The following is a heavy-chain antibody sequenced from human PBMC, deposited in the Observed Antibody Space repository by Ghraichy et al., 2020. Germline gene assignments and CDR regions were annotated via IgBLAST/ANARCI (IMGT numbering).Heavy chain of an antibody. CDR1: GFTFSSYG. V-gene: IGHV3-33*01. J-gene: IGHJ6*02. CDR2: ICYGGSNK. Sequence: GESLNISCAASGFTFSSYGMRWVRQAPGKGLEWVAVICYGGSNKYYADSVKGRFTISRDNSKNTLYLQMNSLRAEDTAVYYCARDRNTMVRGVILYYYGMDVWGQGTPVTVSS. CDR3: ARDRNTMVRGVILYYYGMDV. D-gene: IGHD3-10*01.